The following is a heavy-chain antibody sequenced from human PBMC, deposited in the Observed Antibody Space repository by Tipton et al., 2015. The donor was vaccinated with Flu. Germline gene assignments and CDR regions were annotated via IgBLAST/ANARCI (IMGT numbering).Heavy chain of an antibody. J-gene: IGHJ4*02. CDR2: ISYDGSNK. CDR3: AREGYMVRGVIPPTRY. CDR1: GFTFSSYA. Sequence: SGFTFSSYAMHWVRQAPGKGLEWVAVISYDGSNKYYADSVKGRFTISRDNSKNTLYLQMNSLRAEDTAVYYCAREGYMVRGVIPPTRYWGQGTLVTVSS. V-gene: IGHV3-30-3*01. D-gene: IGHD3-10*01.